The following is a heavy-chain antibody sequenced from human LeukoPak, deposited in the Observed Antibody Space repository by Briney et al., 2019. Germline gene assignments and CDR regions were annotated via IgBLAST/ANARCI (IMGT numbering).Heavy chain of an antibody. CDR3: ARDLPYYDYVWGSYRYTDYFDY. CDR1: GFTVSSRY. J-gene: IGHJ4*02. V-gene: IGHV3-74*01. D-gene: IGHD3-16*02. Sequence: GGSLRLSCAASGFTVSSRYMSWVRQAPGEGLEWVSRINSDGSSTTYADSVKGRFTISRDNAKNTLYLQMNSLRAEDTAVYYCARDLPYYDYVWGSYRYTDYFDYWGQGTLVTVSS. CDR2: INSDGSST.